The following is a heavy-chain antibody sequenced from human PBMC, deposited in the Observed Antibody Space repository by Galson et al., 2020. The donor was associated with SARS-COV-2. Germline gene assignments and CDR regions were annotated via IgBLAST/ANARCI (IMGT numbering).Heavy chain of an antibody. Sequence: ASVTVYCKVSGYTLTELSMHWVRQATGKGLEWMGGFDPAAGETIYAQKFQGRVTMTEDTSTDTAYMELSSLRSEDTAVYYCATGAAVAGSAQDYYYYYGMDVWGQGSTVT. V-gene: IGHV1-24*01. J-gene: IGHJ6*02. D-gene: IGHD6-19*01. CDR3: ATGAAVAGSAQDYYYYYGMDV. CDR1: GYTLTELS. CDR2: FDPAAGET.